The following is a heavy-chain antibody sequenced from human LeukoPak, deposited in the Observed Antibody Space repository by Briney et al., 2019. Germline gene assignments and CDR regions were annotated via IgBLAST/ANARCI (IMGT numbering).Heavy chain of an antibody. CDR1: GFTVSSNY. CDR2: ISYDGSYK. CDR3: ARQVIDPWVGAFDN. D-gene: IGHD1-26*01. V-gene: IGHV3-30-3*01. J-gene: IGHJ4*02. Sequence: GSLRLSCAASGFTVSSNYMSWVRQAPGKGLEWVAVISYDGSYKYYADSVKGRFTISRDNSKNTLYLQMNSLRAEDTAVYYCARQVIDPWVGAFDNWGQGTLVTVSS.